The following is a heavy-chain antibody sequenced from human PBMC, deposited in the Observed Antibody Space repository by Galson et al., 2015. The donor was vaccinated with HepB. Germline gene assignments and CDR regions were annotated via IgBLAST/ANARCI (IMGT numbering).Heavy chain of an antibody. CDR1: GFTFSSYA. CDR3: ARGRGYSTLIYGMDV. D-gene: IGHD2-2*01. J-gene: IGHJ6*02. CDR2: ISYDGDSQ. V-gene: IGHV3-30-3*01. Sequence: SLRLSCAASGFTFSSYAMHWVRQAPGMGLEWVAVISYDGDSQYSADSVKGRFTISRDNSKSTLYLQMDSLRADDTAVYYCARGRGYSTLIYGMDVWGQGTTVTVSS.